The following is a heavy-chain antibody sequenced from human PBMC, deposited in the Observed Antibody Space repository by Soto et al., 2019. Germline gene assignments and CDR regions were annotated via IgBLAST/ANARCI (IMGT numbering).Heavy chain of an antibody. CDR3: ASPRYSGSYYDAFDL. Sequence: GESLKISCKGSGYGCTTYWIGWVRQMPGRGLEWMGIIYPGDSDTRYGPSFRGQVTISADKSISTAYLQWSSLKASDTAMYYCASPRYSGSYYDAFDLWGQGTMVTVSS. J-gene: IGHJ3*01. D-gene: IGHD1-26*01. CDR2: IYPGDSDT. V-gene: IGHV5-51*01. CDR1: GYGCTTYW.